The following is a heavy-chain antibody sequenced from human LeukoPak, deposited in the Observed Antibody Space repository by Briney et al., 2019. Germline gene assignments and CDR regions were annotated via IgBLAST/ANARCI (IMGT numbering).Heavy chain of an antibody. CDR1: GGSISSYY. CDR3: ARAADSSGWYFNWFYP. D-gene: IGHD6-19*01. V-gene: IGHV4-59*01. J-gene: IGHJ5*02. Sequence: SETLSVPCTVSGGSISSYYGSWIRQPPGKGLERIGYIYYSGSTNYNPSLKSRVTISVDTSKNQFSLKLSSVTAADTAVYYCARAADSSGWYFNWFYPWGQGTLVTVSS. CDR2: IYYSGST.